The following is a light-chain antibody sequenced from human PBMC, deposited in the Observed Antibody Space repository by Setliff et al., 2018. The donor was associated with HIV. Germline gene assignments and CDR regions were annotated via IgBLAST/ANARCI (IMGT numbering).Light chain of an antibody. V-gene: IGLV1-44*01. CDR1: SSNIGSNT. CDR3: AAWDNSLNGXX. CDR2: NNN. J-gene: IGLJ1*01. Sequence: QSVLTQPPSASGTPGQRVTISCSGSSSNIGSNTVNWYQQLPGTAPKLLIYNNNQRPSGVPDRFSDSKSGTPASLAISGLQSEVEADYYCAAWDNSLNGXXFGTGTKVTVL.